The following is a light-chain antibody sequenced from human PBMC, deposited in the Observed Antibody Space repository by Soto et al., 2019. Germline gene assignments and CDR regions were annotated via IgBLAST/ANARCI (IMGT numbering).Light chain of an antibody. J-gene: IGKJ5*01. CDR2: NAS. Sequence: IVLTQSPGTLSLSPGERDTLSCRASESVSSSYLAWYQQKPGQPPRLLIYNASNRTTGIPARFSGSGSGTDFTLTISSLEPEDFAVYYCQQRGDWPPITFGQGTRLDIK. CDR1: ESVSSSY. V-gene: IGKV3D-20*02. CDR3: QQRGDWPPIT.